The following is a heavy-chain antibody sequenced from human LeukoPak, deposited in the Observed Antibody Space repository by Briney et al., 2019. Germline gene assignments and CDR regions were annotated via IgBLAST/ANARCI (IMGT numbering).Heavy chain of an antibody. CDR1: GGTISTSSYY. V-gene: IGHV4-39*07. CDR3: ARAPSGVSFDY. Sequence: SETLSLTCTVSGGTISTSSYYFAWIRQPPGKGLEWIGSVYYSGSTYYHPSLKSRVTISIDTSKNQFSLNLDSVTAADTAVYYCARAPSGVSFDYWGQGTLVTVSS. CDR2: VYYSGST. J-gene: IGHJ4*02. D-gene: IGHD1-26*01.